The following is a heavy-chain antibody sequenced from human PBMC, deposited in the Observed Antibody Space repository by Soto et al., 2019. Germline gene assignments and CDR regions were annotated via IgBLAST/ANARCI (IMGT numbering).Heavy chain of an antibody. V-gene: IGHV3-23*01. J-gene: IGHJ6*02. CDR1: GFTFTNYA. CDR2: ISGSGSST. Sequence: EVQLLESGGGLVQPGGSLRLSCAASGFTFTNYAMSWVRQAPGKGLEWVSAISGSGSSTYYAESVKGRFTISRDNSENTLCLQMNSLRAEDTVVYYCAYFTALNYYYGMDVWGQGTTVTVSS. D-gene: IGHD1-26*01. CDR3: AYFTALNYYYGMDV.